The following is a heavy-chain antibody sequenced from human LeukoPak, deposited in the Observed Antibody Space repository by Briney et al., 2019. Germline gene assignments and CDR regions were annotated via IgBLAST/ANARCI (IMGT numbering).Heavy chain of an antibody. J-gene: IGHJ5*02. D-gene: IGHD5-12*01. CDR3: AREWLRLGQGWFDP. V-gene: IGHV4-59*01. CDR2: IYYSGST. Sequence: SETLSLTCTVSGGSISSYYWSWIRQPPGKGLECIGYIYYSGSTNYNPSLKSRVTISVDTSKNQFSLKLSSVTAADTAVYYCAREWLRLGQGWFDPWGQGTLVTVSS. CDR1: GGSISSYY.